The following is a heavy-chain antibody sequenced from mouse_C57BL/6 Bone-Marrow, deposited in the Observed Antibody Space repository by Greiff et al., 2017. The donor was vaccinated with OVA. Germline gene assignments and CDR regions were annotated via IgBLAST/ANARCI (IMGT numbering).Heavy chain of an antibody. CDR1: GYTFTGYW. V-gene: IGHV1-9*01. J-gene: IGHJ2*01. Sequence: QVQLQQSGAELMKPGASVKLSCKATGYTFTGYWIAWVKQRPGHGLEWIGEILPGSGSTNYNEKFKGKATFTADTSSNTAYMQLSSLTTEDSAIYYCARRDLITTVVATGNFDYWGQGTTLTVSS. CDR3: ARRDLITTVVATGNFDY. CDR2: ILPGSGST. D-gene: IGHD1-1*01.